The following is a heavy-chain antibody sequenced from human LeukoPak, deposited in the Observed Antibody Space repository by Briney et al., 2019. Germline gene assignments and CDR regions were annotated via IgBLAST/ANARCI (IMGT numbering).Heavy chain of an antibody. CDR3: ARVDDSSGYYYADYMDV. CDR1: GGSISSYY. J-gene: IGHJ6*03. Sequence: SSETLSLTCTVSGGSISSYYWSWIRQPAGKGLEWIGRIYTSGSINYNPSLKSRVTMSVDTSKNQFSLKLSSVTAADTAVYYCARVDDSSGYYYADYMDVWGKGTTVTVSS. D-gene: IGHD3-22*01. CDR2: IYTSGSI. V-gene: IGHV4-4*07.